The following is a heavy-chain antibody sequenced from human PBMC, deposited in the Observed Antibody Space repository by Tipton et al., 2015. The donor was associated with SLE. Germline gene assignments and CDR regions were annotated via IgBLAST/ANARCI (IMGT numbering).Heavy chain of an antibody. Sequence: GLVKPSETLSLTCAVYGGSFSGYYWSWIRQPPGKGLEWIGEINHSGSTNYNPSLKSRVTISVDTSKNQFSLKLSSVTAADTAVYYCARQTTTRLVDYWGQGTLVTVSS. J-gene: IGHJ4*02. CDR2: INHSGST. D-gene: IGHD3-16*01. V-gene: IGHV4-34*01. CDR3: ARQTTTRLVDY. CDR1: GGSFSGYY.